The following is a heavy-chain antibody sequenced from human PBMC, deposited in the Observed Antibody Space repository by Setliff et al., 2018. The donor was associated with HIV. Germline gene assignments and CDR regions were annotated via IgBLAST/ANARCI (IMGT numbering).Heavy chain of an antibody. Sequence: SETLSLPCSVSGDSFSTSSYFWGWVRQSPGKGLEWIGNIYYTGFTYSSRSLKSRVIMSIDTSKSQFSLNLTSVTDSDTAVYYCTRQGRGDPGLATTRLDYWGQGKLVTVSS. CDR3: TRQGRGDPGLATTRLDY. J-gene: IGHJ4*02. CDR1: GDSFSTSSYF. V-gene: IGHV4-39*01. CDR2: IYYTGFT. D-gene: IGHD1-1*01.